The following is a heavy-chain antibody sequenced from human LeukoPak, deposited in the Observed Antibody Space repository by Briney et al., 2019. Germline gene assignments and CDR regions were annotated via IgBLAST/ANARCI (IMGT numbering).Heavy chain of an antibody. J-gene: IGHJ5*02. CDR3: ARAGAAAGPIRFDT. Sequence: GGSLRLSCAASGFTFSSYSMNWVRQAPGKGLEWVSSISSSSSYIYYADSVKGRFTISRDNAKNSLYLQMNSLRAEDTAVYYCARAGAAAGPIRFDTWGQGTLVTVSS. CDR2: ISSSSSYI. D-gene: IGHD6-13*01. CDR1: GFTFSSYS. V-gene: IGHV3-21*01.